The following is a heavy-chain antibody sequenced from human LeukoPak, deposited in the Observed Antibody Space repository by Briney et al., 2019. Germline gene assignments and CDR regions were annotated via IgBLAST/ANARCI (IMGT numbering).Heavy chain of an antibody. CDR2: IYSGGST. D-gene: IGHD3-22*01. CDR1: GFIVSSNY. V-gene: IGHV3-53*04. CDR3: ARIRLDYSETRIDSFDI. Sequence: GGSLRLSCAASGFIVSSNYMSWVRQAPGKGLEWVSSIYSGGSTYYADSVKGRYTISRHNPNTLCLQMNSLKAEDTAVYYCARIRLDYSETRIDSFDIWGQGTMVTVSS. J-gene: IGHJ3*02.